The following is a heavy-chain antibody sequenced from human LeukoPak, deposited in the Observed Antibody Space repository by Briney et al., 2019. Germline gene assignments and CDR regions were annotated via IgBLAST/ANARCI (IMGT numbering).Heavy chain of an antibody. J-gene: IGHJ4*02. V-gene: IGHV1-46*01. D-gene: IGHD2-2*01. CDR2: INPCGGST. Sequence: ASVKVSCKASGYTFTSYYMHWVRQAPGQGLEWMGIINPCGGSTSYAQKFQGRVTMTRDTSTSTVYMELSSLRSEDTAVYYCARDLQVAAASHWGQGTLVTVSS. CDR3: ARDLQVAAASH. CDR1: GYTFTSYY.